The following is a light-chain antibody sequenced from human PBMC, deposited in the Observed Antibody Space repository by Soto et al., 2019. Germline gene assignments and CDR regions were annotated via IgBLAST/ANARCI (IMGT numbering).Light chain of an antibody. CDR2: DAS. Sequence: DIQMTQSPSSLSASVGDRVTITCRASQTISTSLNWYQQKPGKAPKVLIYDASILESGVPSRFSGSGSGADFTLTISSLQPEDFASYYCKQSYRTPLTFGGGTKVEIK. J-gene: IGKJ4*01. CDR1: QTISTS. CDR3: KQSYRTPLT. V-gene: IGKV1-39*01.